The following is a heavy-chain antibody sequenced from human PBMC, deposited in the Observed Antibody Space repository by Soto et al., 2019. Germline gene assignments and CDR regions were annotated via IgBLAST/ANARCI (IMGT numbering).Heavy chain of an antibody. V-gene: IGHV1-18*01. J-gene: IGHJ6*02. Sequence: QVQLVQSGDEVRKPGSSVKDSCKASGYIFVNYGIAWVRQAPGQGLEWMGWISPYSGNTHYATKVQGSLTMTTDTSTGAAYMDLGSLTSDDTAVYSCAMVGNDVTLTPPDVWGQGTTVTVSS. CDR1: GYIFVNYG. CDR2: ISPYSGNT. CDR3: AMVGNDVTLTPPDV. D-gene: IGHD2-15*01.